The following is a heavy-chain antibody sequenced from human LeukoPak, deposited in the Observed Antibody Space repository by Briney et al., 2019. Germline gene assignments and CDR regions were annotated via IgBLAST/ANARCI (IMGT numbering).Heavy chain of an antibody. CDR2: IYYSGST. Sequence: SQTLSLTCTVSGGSISSGSYYWSWIQQPPGKGLEWIGYIYYSGSTNYNPSLKSRVTISVDTSKNQFSLKLSSVTAADTAVYYCARVRGSGSYYNWGTSQFDPWGQGTLVTVSS. CDR1: GGSISSGSYY. V-gene: IGHV4-61*01. J-gene: IGHJ5*02. D-gene: IGHD3-10*01. CDR3: ARVRGSGSYYNWGTSQFDP.